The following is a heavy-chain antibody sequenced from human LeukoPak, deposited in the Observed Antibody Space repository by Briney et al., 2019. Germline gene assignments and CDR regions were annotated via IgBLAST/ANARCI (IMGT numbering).Heavy chain of an antibody. Sequence: SETPSLTCTVSGGSISSYYWSWIRQPPGKGLEWIGYIYYSGSTNYNPSLKSRVTISVDTSKNQFSLKLSSVTAADTAVYYCASIQFGGADYWGQGTLVTVSS. J-gene: IGHJ4*02. CDR3: ASIQFGGADY. V-gene: IGHV4-59*01. D-gene: IGHD3-16*01. CDR1: GGSISSYY. CDR2: IYYSGST.